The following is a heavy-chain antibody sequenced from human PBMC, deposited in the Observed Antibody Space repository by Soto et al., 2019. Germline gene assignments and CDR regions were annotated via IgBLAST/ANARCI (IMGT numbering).Heavy chain of an antibody. V-gene: IGHV6-1*01. D-gene: IGHD2-15*01. J-gene: IGHJ6*02. CDR2: TYYRSKWYN. CDR1: GDSVSSNSAA. Sequence: PSQTLSLTCAISGDSVSSNSAAWNWIRQSPSRGLEWLGRTYYRSKWYNDYAVSVKSRITINPDTSKNQFSLQLNSVTPEDTAVYYCAGGMGVVVAATKYYYYGMDVWGQGTTVTVSS. CDR3: AGGMGVVVAATKYYYYGMDV.